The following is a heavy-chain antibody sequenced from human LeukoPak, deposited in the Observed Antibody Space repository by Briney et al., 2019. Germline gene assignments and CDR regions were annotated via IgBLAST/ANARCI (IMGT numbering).Heavy chain of an antibody. D-gene: IGHD6-19*01. J-gene: IGHJ4*02. CDR1: GDTFSSYT. CDR2: INSNGGGT. V-gene: IGHV1-18*01. Sequence: ASVKVSCKASGDTFSSYTISWVRQAPGQGLEWMGWINSNGGGTLYAQSLQGRVTLTTDTSTSTLYMELRTLRSDDTAVYYCARSSTGWSVDFWGQGTLVTVSS. CDR3: ARSSTGWSVDF.